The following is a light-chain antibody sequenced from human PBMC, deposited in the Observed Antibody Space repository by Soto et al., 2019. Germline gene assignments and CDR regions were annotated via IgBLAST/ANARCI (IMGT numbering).Light chain of an antibody. J-gene: IGLJ3*02. CDR2: DVS. V-gene: IGLV2-14*03. CDR3: SAVATTSPLV. CDR1: TSDIGAYNY. Sequence: SALTQPASVSGSPGQSITISCTGTTSDIGAYNYVAWYQYHPGKATKLLIYDVSFRPSGVSNRFSGSKSGNTASLTISGLQAEDEADYYCSAVATTSPLVFGGGTKLTVL.